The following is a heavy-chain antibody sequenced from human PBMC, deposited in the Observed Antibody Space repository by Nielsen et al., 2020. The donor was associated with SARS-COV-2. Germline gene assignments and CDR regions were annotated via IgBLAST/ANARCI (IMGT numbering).Heavy chain of an antibody. CDR3: ARIRGAALDW. Sequence: GGSLRLSCAASGFTFSDYYMSWIRQAPGKGMEWVSYSSGPGNTIFYADSVAGRFTISRDNSKNSLSLQMDGLRADDTAVYYCARIRGAALDWWGQGTLVTVSS. V-gene: IGHV3-11*01. D-gene: IGHD2-15*01. J-gene: IGHJ4*02. CDR1: GFTFSDYY. CDR2: SSGPGNTI.